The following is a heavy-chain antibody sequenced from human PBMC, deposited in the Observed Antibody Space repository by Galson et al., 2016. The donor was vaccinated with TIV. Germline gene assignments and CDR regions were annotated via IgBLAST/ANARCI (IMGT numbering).Heavy chain of an antibody. CDR1: GFTFSAPT. CDR2: VRTKPNNYAT. Sequence: SLRLSCAASGFTFSAPTMHWVRQASGEGLEWVARVRTKPNNYATAYAASVEGRFTISRDDSKNTAYLQMNSLITEDTAVYYCTKSEDFVVFHHWGQGALVAVSS. CDR3: TKSEDFVVFHH. D-gene: IGHD2-15*01. J-gene: IGHJ4*02. V-gene: IGHV3-73*01.